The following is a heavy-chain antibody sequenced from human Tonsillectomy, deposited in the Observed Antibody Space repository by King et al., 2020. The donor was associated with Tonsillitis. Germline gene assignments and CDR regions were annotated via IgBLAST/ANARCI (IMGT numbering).Heavy chain of an antibody. CDR2: ISGSGGRT. CDR3: VKDKNNYDSSGYDWGKFDY. V-gene: IGHV3-23*04. D-gene: IGHD3-22*01. CDR1: GFTFSSYA. J-gene: IGHJ4*02. Sequence: EVQLVESGGGLVQPGGSRRLSCAASGFTFSSYAMSWVRQAPGKGLEWVSAISGSGGRTYSAVSVKGRFTISRDNSKDTLYLQMNSLRAEDTAVYYCVKDKNNYDSSGYDWGKFDYWGQGTLVTVSS.